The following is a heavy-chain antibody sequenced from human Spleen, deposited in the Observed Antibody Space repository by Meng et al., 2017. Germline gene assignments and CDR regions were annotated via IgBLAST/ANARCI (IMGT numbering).Heavy chain of an antibody. CDR2: ISAYNGNT. CDR3: AGGMTTVTMGWFDP. CDR1: GYTFTSYG. V-gene: IGHV1-18*01. Sequence: QVQLVQAGAEVNKPGASVKGSCKASGYTFTSYGISWVRQAPGQGLEWMGWISAYNGNTNYAQKLQGRVTMTTDTSTSTAYMELRSLRSDDTAVYYCAGGMTTVTMGWFDPWGQGTLVTVSS. J-gene: IGHJ5*02. D-gene: IGHD4-17*01.